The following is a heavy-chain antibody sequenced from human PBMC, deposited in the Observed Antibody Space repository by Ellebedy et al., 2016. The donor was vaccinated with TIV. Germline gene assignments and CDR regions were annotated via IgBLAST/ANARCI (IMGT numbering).Heavy chain of an antibody. CDR1: GYTFTGYY. D-gene: IGHD2-2*01. CDR2: INPNSGGT. CDR3: ARTLGYCSSTSCHDDY. V-gene: IGHV1-2*02. J-gene: IGHJ4*02. Sequence: ASVKVSCKASGYTFTGYYMHWVRQAPGQGLEWMGWINPNSGGTNYAQKFQGRVTMTRDTSISTAYMELSRLRSDDTAVYYCARTLGYCSSTSCHDDYWGQGTLVTVSS.